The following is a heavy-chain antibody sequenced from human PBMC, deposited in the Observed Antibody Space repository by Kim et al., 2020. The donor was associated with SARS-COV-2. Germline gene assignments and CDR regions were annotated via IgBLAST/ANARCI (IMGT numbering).Heavy chain of an antibody. V-gene: IGHV3-74*01. Sequence: GGSLRLSCAASGFTFSSYWMHWVRQAPGKGLVWVSRINSDGSSTSYADSVKGRFTISRDNAKNTLYLQMNSLRAEDTAVYYCARGVGSGWSLYWYFDLWGRGTLVTVSS. J-gene: IGHJ2*01. D-gene: IGHD6-19*01. CDR1: GFTFSSYW. CDR2: INSDGSST. CDR3: ARGVGSGWSLYWYFDL.